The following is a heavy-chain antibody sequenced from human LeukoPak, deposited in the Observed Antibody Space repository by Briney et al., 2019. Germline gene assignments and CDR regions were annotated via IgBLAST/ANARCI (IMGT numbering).Heavy chain of an antibody. CDR1: GFTISSYC. V-gene: IGHV3-74*01. CDR3: ARDHYYDSSGYYSDAFDL. CDR2: IYSDGRST. D-gene: IGHD3-22*01. Sequence: GGSLRLSCAASGFTISSYCMHWVRQAPGKGLVWVSRIYSDGRSTNYADSVKGRFTISRDNAKNTLYLQMNSLRAEDTAVYYCARDHYYDSSGYYSDAFDLWGQGTMVTVSS. J-gene: IGHJ3*01.